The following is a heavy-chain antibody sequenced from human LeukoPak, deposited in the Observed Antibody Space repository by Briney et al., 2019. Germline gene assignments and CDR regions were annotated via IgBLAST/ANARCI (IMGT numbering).Heavy chain of an antibody. V-gene: IGHV3-30*02. Sequence: PWGSLRLSCAASGFTFSNYGMHWVRQAQGKGLERVAFIRYDGSNKYNADSVKGRFTISRDNSKNTLYLQMNSLRAEDTAVYYCASQNYGDYVPFDYWGQGTLVTVSS. J-gene: IGHJ4*02. CDR2: IRYDGSNK. CDR1: GFTFSNYG. D-gene: IGHD4-17*01. CDR3: ASQNYGDYVPFDY.